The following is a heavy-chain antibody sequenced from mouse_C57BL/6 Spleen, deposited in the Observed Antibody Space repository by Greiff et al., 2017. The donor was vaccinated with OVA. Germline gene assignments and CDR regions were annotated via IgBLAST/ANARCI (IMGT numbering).Heavy chain of an antibody. CDR1: GFTFSSYA. V-gene: IGHV5-4*01. CDR2: ISDGGSYT. J-gene: IGHJ2*01. Sequence: EVQGVESGGGLVKPGGSLKLSCAASGFTFSSYAMSWVRQTPEKRLEWVATISDGGSYTYYPDNVKGRFTIARDNAKNNLYLQMSHLKSEDTAMYYYESDGGEGYFDYWGQGTTVTVSS. CDR3: ESDGGEGYFDY.